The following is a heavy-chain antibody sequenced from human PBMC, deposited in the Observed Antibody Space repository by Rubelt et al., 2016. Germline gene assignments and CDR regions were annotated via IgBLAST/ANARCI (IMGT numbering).Heavy chain of an antibody. CDR2: IYNSEST. D-gene: IGHD1-26*01. Sequence: QLQLQESGPGLVKPSETLSLTCTVSGESITANNHYWGWIRQSPGQGLEWIGSIYNSESTYSNPSLRSRVTMSVDTSKNRFPRDLGSVPAADTADYYCARHREWGPYYGMDVWGQGTTVTVSS. CDR1: GESITANNHY. V-gene: IGHV4-39*01. J-gene: IGHJ6*02. CDR3: ARHREWGPYYGMDV.